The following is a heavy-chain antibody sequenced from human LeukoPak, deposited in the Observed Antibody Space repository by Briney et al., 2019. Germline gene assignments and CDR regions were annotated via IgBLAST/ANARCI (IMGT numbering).Heavy chain of an antibody. V-gene: IGHV4-30-4*08. D-gene: IGHD3-3*01. CDR3: AREIFGVVIAGGPYYYYYMDV. J-gene: IGHJ6*03. CDR2: IYYSGST. CDR1: GGSISSGDYY. Sequence: PSETLSLTCTVSGGSISSGDYYWRWVRQPPGKGLEWIGYIYYSGSTYYNPSLKSRLTISVDTSKNQCSLKLSSVTAADTAVYYCAREIFGVVIAGGPYYYYYMDVWGKGTTVTVSS.